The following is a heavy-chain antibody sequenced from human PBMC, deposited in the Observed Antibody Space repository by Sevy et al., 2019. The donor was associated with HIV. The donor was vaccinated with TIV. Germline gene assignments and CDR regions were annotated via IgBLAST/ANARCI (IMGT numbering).Heavy chain of an antibody. D-gene: IGHD2-8*01. CDR2: LSFGCGEI. V-gene: IGHV3-23*01. Sequence: GGSLRLSCAASGLTFSKYSVSWVRQPPGKGLEWVSTLSFGCGEINYADSVKGRFTISRYNSKSSVYLQMNNLRPEDTAVYYCAREGCSKPHDYWGQGTLVTVSS. CDR1: GLTFSKYS. CDR3: AREGCSKPHDY. J-gene: IGHJ4*02.